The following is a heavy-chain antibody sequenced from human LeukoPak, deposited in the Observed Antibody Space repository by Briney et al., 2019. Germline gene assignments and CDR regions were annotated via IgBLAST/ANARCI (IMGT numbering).Heavy chain of an antibody. CDR1: GGSISSYY. CDR2: IYYSGST. CDR3: ARGDCRTTSCSEGWFDS. Sequence: SSETLSLTCTVSGGSISSYYWSWIRQPPGKGLEWIGYIYYSGSTNYNPSLKSRVTISVDTSKNQFSLKLSSVTAADTAVYYCARGDCRTTSCSEGWFDSWGQGTLVTVSS. J-gene: IGHJ5*01. V-gene: IGHV4-59*01. D-gene: IGHD2-2*01.